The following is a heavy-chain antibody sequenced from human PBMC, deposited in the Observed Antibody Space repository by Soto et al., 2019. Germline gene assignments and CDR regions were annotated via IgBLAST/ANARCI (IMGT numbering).Heavy chain of an antibody. CDR1: GGSINSDSYY. D-gene: IGHD3-3*01. V-gene: IGHV4-31*03. CDR2: IFYTGST. J-gene: IGHJ6*02. Sequence: QVQLQESGPRLVTPSQTLSLTCTVSGGSINSDSYYWTWIRHHPVKGLAWIGYIFYTGSTYFNPSLESRLTISMDTSKNQFSLNLRSVTAADTAVYYCARVLNDLRFYYGMDVWGQGTTVTVSS. CDR3: ARVLNDLRFYYGMDV.